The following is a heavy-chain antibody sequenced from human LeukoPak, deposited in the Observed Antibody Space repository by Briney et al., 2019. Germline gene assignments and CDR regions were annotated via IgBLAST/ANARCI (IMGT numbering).Heavy chain of an antibody. CDR2: IWFDGSNK. V-gene: IGHV3-33*01. J-gene: IGHJ4*02. Sequence: GGSLRLSCAASGFTFSSYGMHWVRQAPGKGLEWVAVIWFDGSNKHYADSVKGRFTISRDNSEDTLYLQMNSLRAEDTAVYYCVRDPSGSGFAFDSWGQGALVTVSS. CDR3: VRDPSGSGFAFDS. D-gene: IGHD1-1*01. CDR1: GFTFSSYG.